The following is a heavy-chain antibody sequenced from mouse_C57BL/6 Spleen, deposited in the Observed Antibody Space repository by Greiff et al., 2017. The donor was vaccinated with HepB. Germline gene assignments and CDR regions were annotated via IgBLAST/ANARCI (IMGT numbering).Heavy chain of an antibody. CDR3: ARGGYDEAWFAY. J-gene: IGHJ3*01. CDR2: IYPGDGDT. V-gene: IGHV1-82*01. Sequence: VQLKESGPELVKPGASVKISCKASGYAFSSSWMNWVKQRPGKGLEWIGRIYPGDGDTNYNGKFKGKATLTADKSSSTAYMQLSSLTSEDSAVYFCARGGYDEAWFAYWGQGTLVTVSA. D-gene: IGHD2-2*01. CDR1: GYAFSSSW.